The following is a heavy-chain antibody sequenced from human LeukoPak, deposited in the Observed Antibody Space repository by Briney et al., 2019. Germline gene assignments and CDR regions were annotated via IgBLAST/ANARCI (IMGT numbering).Heavy chain of an antibody. D-gene: IGHD2-2*01. CDR2: ISYSGTT. CDR1: GGSISSYY. V-gene: IGHV4-59*01. CDR3: ARDNIDSSTISYYFDY. J-gene: IGHJ4*02. Sequence: ETLSLTCTFSGGSISSYYWSWIRQPPGKGLEWIGYISYSGTTNYNPSLKSRVTISLDTSKNQLSLKLSSVTAADTAVYYCARDNIDSSTISYYFDYWGQGTLVTVSS.